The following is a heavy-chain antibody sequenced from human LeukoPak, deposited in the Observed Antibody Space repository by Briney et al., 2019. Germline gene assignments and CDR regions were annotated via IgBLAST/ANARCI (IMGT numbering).Heavy chain of an antibody. CDR1: GGSISSYY. CDR3: ARGSSSSGLYYYYCMDV. D-gene: IGHD6-6*01. V-gene: IGHV4-59*01. J-gene: IGHJ6*03. CDR2: IYYSGST. Sequence: SETLSLTCTVSGGSISSYYWSWVRQPPGKGLEWIGYIYYSGSTNYNPSLKSRVTISVGTSKNQFPLKLSSVTAADTAVYYCARGSSSSGLYYYYCMDVWCKGTTVTVSS.